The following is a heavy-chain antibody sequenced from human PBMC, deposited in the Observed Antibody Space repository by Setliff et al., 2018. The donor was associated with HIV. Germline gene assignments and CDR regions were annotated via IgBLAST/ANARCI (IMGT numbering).Heavy chain of an antibody. CDR1: GYTFTDYF. CDR2: ISPDNGNT. D-gene: IGHD6-19*01. J-gene: IGHJ4*02. CDR3: ARKYTGGPLDY. Sequence: PSVKVSCKSSGYTFTDYFIHWVRQAPGQGLEWMGWISPDNGNTHYAQKLQGRVTMTTDTSTSTAYMELRSLRSDDTAMYYCARKYTGGPLDYWGQGTLVTVSS. V-gene: IGHV1-18*04.